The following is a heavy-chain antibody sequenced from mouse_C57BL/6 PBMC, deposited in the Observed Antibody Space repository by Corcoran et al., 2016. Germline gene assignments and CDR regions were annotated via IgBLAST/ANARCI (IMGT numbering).Heavy chain of an antibody. Sequence: QVQLKQSGAELVRPGASVKLSCKASGYTFTDYYINWVKQRPGQGLEWIARIYPGSGNTYYNEKFKGKATLTAEKSSSTAYMQLSSLTSEDSAVYFCARWDYNRSSYDFDYWGQGTTLTVSS. CDR3: ARWDYNRSSYDFDY. J-gene: IGHJ2*01. CDR2: IYPGSGNT. D-gene: IGHD1-1*01. V-gene: IGHV1-76*01. CDR1: GYTFTDYY.